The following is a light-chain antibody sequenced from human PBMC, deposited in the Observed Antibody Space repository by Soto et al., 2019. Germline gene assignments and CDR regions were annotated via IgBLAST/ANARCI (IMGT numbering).Light chain of an antibody. CDR1: SSDVGGYNY. Sequence: QSALTQPGSVSGSLGQSITISCTGTSSDVGGYNYVSWYQQHPGKAPKLMIYEVSHRPSGVSNRFSGSKSVNTASLTISGLQADDEADYYCSSYTTGSTLFGGGTKVTVL. J-gene: IGLJ3*02. CDR2: EVS. CDR3: SSYTTGSTL. V-gene: IGLV2-14*01.